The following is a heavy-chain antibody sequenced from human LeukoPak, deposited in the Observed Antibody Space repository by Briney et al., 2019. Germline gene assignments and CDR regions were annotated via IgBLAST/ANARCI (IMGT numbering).Heavy chain of an antibody. J-gene: IGHJ4*02. CDR2: IWSDGSKK. D-gene: IGHD1-26*01. CDR1: GFTFSSYG. CDR3: ARGLIVGATGVDY. Sequence: GGSLRLSCAASGFTFSSYGMHWVRQAPGKGLEWVAVIWSDGSKKYYADSVKGRFTISRDNSKNTLYLQMNSLRAEDTAVYYCARGLIVGATGVDYWGQGTLVTVSS. V-gene: IGHV3-33*01.